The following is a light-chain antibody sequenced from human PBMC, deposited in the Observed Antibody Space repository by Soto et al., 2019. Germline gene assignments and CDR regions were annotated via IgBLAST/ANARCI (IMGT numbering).Light chain of an antibody. CDR1: QDISDW. Sequence: DIHMTQSPSSVSASVGNRFTITCRASQDISDWLAWYQKKPGKAPRLLIFAASNLHTEVPSRLSGSGYGTDLSLTINGMQNEDFATYYCQQAKSSTLTFGGGTKVDIK. CDR2: AAS. V-gene: IGKV1-12*01. J-gene: IGKJ4*01. CDR3: QQAKSSTLT.